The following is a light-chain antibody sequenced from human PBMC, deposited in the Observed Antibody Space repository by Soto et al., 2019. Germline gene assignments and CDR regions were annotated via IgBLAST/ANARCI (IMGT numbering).Light chain of an antibody. CDR1: SSNIGSNY. CDR3: GSWDSSLSGGRAV. CDR2: DNN. J-gene: IGLJ3*02. Sequence: QSVLTQPPSVSAAPGQRVAISCSGGSSNIGSNYVSWYQQFPGTAPRLLIYDNNNRPSGIPDRFSGSKSGTSATLGITGLQSGDEADYYCGSWDSSLSGGRAVFGGGTKLTVL. V-gene: IGLV1-51*01.